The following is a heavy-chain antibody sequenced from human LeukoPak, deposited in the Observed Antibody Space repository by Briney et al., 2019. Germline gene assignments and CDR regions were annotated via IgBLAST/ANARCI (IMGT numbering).Heavy chain of an antibody. Sequence: TGRSLRLSCAASGFTFSSYAMHWVRQAPGKGLEWVAVISYDGSNKYYADSVKGRFTISRDNAKNSLYLQMNSLRAEDTAVYYCAREALELPFDYWGQGTLVTVSS. CDR3: AREALELPFDY. CDR2: ISYDGSNK. J-gene: IGHJ4*02. D-gene: IGHD1-7*01. V-gene: IGHV3-30-3*01. CDR1: GFTFSSYA.